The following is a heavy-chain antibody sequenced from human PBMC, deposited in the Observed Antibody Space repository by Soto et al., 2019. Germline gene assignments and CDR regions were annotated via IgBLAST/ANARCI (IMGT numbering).Heavy chain of an antibody. V-gene: IGHV3-30-3*01. J-gene: IGHJ5*02. CDR2: ISFDGSNE. Sequence: PGGSLRLSCAASGFTFSSYAMHWVRQAPGKGLEWVAAISFDGSNEYYADSVKGRFTISRDNSKNTLYLQMNSLRVEDTAVYYCAKDTRFDPWGQGTLVTVSS. CDR1: GFTFSSYA. CDR3: AKDTRFDP.